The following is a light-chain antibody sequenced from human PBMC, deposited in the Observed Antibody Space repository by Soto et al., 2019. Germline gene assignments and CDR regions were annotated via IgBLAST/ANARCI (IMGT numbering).Light chain of an antibody. J-gene: IGKJ1*01. V-gene: IGKV3-15*01. CDR2: GAS. Sequence: IMMTQSPATLSVSPGERATLSCRASQSLSSNLAWYQQKPGQAPRLLIRGASTRATGIPARFSGSGSGTEFTLTISSLQSEDFAVYYCQQYNNWPPWTFGQGTKVDIK. CDR3: QQYNNWPPWT. CDR1: QSLSSN.